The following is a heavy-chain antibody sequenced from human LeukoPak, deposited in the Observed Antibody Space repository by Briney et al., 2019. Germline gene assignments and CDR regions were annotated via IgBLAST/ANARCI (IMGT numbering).Heavy chain of an antibody. J-gene: IGHJ4*02. CDR2: IYYGGST. CDR1: GGSISSSGYY. CDR3: ARHINWGGGSSGWWVDY. Sequence: PSETLSLTCTVSGGSISSSGYYWGWIRQPPGKGLEWIGSIYYGGSTYYNPSLKSRVTISVDTSKNQFSLKLSSVTAADTAVYYCARHINWGGGSSGWWVDYWGQGTLVTVSS. V-gene: IGHV4-39*01. D-gene: IGHD6-19*01.